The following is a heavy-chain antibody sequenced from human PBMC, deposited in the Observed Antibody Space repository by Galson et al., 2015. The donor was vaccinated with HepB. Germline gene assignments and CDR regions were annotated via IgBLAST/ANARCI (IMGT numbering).Heavy chain of an antibody. V-gene: IGHV1-18*01. CDR2: ISAYNGNT. Sequence: SVKVSCKASGYTFTSYGIHWVRRAPGQRLEWMGWISAYNGNTNYAQKVQGRVTMTTDTSTSTAYMELRSLRSDDTAVYYCARDPAAIAAAGRHFEFWGQGTLVTVSS. J-gene: IGHJ4*02. CDR3: ARDPAAIAAAGRHFEF. D-gene: IGHD6-13*01. CDR1: GYTFTSYG.